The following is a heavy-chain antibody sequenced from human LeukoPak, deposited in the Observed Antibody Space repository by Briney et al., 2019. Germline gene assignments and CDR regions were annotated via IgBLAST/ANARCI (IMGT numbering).Heavy chain of an antibody. D-gene: IGHD5-18*01. Sequence: PGGSLRLSCAASGFIFSDYYMSWIRQAPGKGLEWVSYISSSGNTIYYADSVKGRFTISRDNAENSLYLQMNSLRAEDTAVYYCARERGYTYGAAFDYWGQGTLVTVSS. V-gene: IGHV3-11*01. CDR3: ARERGYTYGAAFDY. J-gene: IGHJ4*02. CDR1: GFIFSDYY. CDR2: ISSSGNTI.